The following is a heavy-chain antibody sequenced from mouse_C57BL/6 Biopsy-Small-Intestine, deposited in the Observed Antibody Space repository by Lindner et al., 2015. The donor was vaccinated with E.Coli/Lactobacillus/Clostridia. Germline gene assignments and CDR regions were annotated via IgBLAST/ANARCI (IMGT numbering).Heavy chain of an antibody. CDR2: IRSKSNNYAT. V-gene: IGHV10-1*01. CDR3: VRPYYSNYWYFDV. CDR1: GFNFNTYT. D-gene: IGHD2-5*01. J-gene: IGHJ1*03. Sequence: VQLQESGGGLVQPKGSLKLSCAASGFNFNTYTMNWVRQAPGKGLEWVARIRSKSNNYATYYADSVKDRFTISRDDSESMLYLQMNNLKTEDTAMYYCVRPYYSNYWYFDVWGTGTTVTVSS.